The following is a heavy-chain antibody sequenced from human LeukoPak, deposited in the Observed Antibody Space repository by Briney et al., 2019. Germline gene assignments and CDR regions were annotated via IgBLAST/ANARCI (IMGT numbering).Heavy chain of an antibody. Sequence: GGSLRLSCAASGFTFSSYSMNWVRQAPGKGLEWVSSISSSSSYIYYADSVKGRFTISRDNAKNSLYLQMNSLRAEDTAVYYCARDNEMATIMGTVDYWGQGTLVTISS. CDR2: ISSSSSYI. V-gene: IGHV3-21*01. CDR1: GFTFSSYS. J-gene: IGHJ4*02. D-gene: IGHD5-24*01. CDR3: ARDNEMATIMGTVDY.